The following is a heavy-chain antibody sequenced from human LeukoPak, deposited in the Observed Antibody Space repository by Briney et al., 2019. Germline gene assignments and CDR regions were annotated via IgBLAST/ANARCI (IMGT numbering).Heavy chain of an antibody. V-gene: IGHV3-53*01. CDR1: GFTVSSNY. CDR2: IYSGGST. Sequence: GGSLRLSCAASGFTVSSNYMSWVRQAPGKGLEWVSVIYSGGSTYCADSVKGRFTISRDNSKNTLYLQMNSLRAEDTAVYYCARASLSGYYYVFDYWGQGTLVTVSS. D-gene: IGHD3-22*01. CDR3: ARASLSGYYYVFDY. J-gene: IGHJ4*02.